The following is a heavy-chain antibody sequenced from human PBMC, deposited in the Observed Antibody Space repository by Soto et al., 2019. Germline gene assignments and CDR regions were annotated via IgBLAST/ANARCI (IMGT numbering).Heavy chain of an antibody. CDR3: AREGGGVTLDY. CDR1: GFTFSHYG. Sequence: QVQLVESGGGVVQPGRSLRLSCAASGFTFSHYGMHWVRQAPGKGLEWVAVIWYDGSNKYYGDSVKGRFTVSRDSSKNTLYLQMNSLTAEDTAVYYCAREGGGVTLDYLGQGTLVTVSS. CDR2: IWYDGSNK. J-gene: IGHJ4*02. D-gene: IGHD2-21*02. V-gene: IGHV3-33*01.